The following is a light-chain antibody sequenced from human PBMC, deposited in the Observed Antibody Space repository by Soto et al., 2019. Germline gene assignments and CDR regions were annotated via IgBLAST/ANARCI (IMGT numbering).Light chain of an antibody. CDR1: SSDVGGYNY. Sequence: QSALTQPASVSGSPGQSITISCTGTSSDVGGYNYVSWYQQRPGKVPKLMMYDVIIRPSGVSNRFSDSKSGHTASLTISGLQAEDEADYFCSSYTSSTKVVFGGGTKVTVL. CDR2: DVI. CDR3: SSYTSSTKVV. J-gene: IGLJ2*01. V-gene: IGLV2-14*01.